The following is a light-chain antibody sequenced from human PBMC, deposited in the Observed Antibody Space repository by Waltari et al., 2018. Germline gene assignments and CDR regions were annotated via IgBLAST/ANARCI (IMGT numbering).Light chain of an antibody. Sequence: QSALTQPASVSGSPGQSITISCTGTSSDVGGYNYVSWYQQHPGKAPKLMIYDVSKRPSGVSNRSSGSKSGNTASLTISGLQAEDGADYYCCSYAGSSSWVFGGGTKLTVL. CDR3: CSYAGSSSWV. CDR2: DVS. J-gene: IGLJ3*02. V-gene: IGLV2-23*02. CDR1: SSDVGGYNY.